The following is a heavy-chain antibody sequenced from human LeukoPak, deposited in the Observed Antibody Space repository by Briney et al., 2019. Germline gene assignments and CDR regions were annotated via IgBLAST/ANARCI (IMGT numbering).Heavy chain of an antibody. CDR2: INHSGST. CDR1: GGSFSGYY. V-gene: IGHV4-34*01. Sequence: SSETLSLTCAVYGGSFSGYYWSWIRQPPGKGLEWIGEINHSGSTNYNPSLKSRVTISVDTSKNQFSLKLSSVTAADTAVYYCARIRASKDRDSSGPVDYWGQGTLVTVSS. CDR3: ARIRASKDRDSSGPVDY. D-gene: IGHD3-22*01. J-gene: IGHJ4*02.